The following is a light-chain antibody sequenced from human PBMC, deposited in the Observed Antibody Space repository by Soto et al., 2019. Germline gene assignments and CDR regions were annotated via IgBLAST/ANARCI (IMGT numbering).Light chain of an antibody. V-gene: IGKV1-9*01. J-gene: IGKJ4*01. CDR2: ITS. Sequence: DIQLTQSPSFLSASVGCRVSITCRASQGISDYLAWYQQEPGKAPKVLIYITSTLQSGVPSRFSGSGSATEFTLTITSLQHEDSATYYCQQLRSYPLAFGGGTKVYIK. CDR3: QQLRSYPLA. CDR1: QGISDY.